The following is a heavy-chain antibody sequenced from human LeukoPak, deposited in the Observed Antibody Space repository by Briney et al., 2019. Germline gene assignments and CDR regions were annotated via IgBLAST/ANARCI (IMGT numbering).Heavy chain of an antibody. V-gene: IGHV3-7*03. Sequence: GGSLRLSCAASGFTFSSYWMSWVRQAPGKGLEWVANIKQDGSEKYYVDSVKGRFTISRDISKNTLYLQMNSLRADDTAVYYCARMLISSGYYVDSWGQGTLVTVSS. CDR3: ARMLISSGYYVDS. J-gene: IGHJ4*02. CDR2: IKQDGSEK. CDR1: GFTFSSYW. D-gene: IGHD3-3*01.